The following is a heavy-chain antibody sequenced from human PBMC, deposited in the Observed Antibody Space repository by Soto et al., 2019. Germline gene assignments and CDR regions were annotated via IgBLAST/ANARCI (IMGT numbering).Heavy chain of an antibody. J-gene: IGHJ6*02. V-gene: IGHV4-34*01. CDR2: INHSGST. Sequence: SETLSLTCTVSGGSFGGYYWTWIRQPPGTGLEWIGEINHSGSTGSNPSLSSRVTFSIETSKNQFSLKLDSVTAADTAVYYCARHGGIAVAGTYYYYGMDVWGQGTTVTVSS. CDR1: GGSFGGYY. D-gene: IGHD6-19*01. CDR3: ARHGGIAVAGTYYYYGMDV.